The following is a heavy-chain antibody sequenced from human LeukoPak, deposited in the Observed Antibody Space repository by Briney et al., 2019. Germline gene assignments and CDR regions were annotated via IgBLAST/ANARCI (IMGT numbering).Heavy chain of an antibody. V-gene: IGHV3-9*01. CDR3: ARARGGLAARPFDY. CDR2: ISWNNGGI. D-gene: IGHD6-6*01. CDR1: GFSFDGYA. J-gene: IGHJ4*02. Sequence: PGRSLRLSCVASGFSFDGYAMHWVRQVPGKGLEWVAGISWNNGGIGYAGSVKGRFTISRDNAKNSLYLQMNSLRAEDTAVYYCARARGGLAARPFDYWGQGTLVTVSS.